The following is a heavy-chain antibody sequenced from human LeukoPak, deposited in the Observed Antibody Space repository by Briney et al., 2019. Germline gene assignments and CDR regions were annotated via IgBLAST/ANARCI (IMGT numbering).Heavy chain of an antibody. CDR2: INPNSGGT. J-gene: IGHJ4*02. CDR1: GYTFTGYY. CDR3: ARDVGYSSAEY. D-gene: IGHD6-19*01. V-gene: IGHV1-2*02. Sequence: GASVKVSCKASGYTFTGYYMHWVRQAPGQGLEWMGWINPNSGGTNYAQKFQGRVTMTRDTSITTAYMELSRLRSDDTAIYYCARDVGYSSAEYWGQGTLVTVSS.